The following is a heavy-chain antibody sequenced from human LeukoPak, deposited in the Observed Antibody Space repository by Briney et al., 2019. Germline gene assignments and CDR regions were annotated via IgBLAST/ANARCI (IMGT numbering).Heavy chain of an antibody. V-gene: IGHV4-28*05. Sequence: SDTLSLTCAVSGYSISSNNWWGWIRQPPGKGLEWIGYIYYSGSIYYNPSLKSRVTMSVDTSKNQFSLKLSSVTAVDTAVYYCARVPRGGSENDAFDIWGQGTMVTVSS. J-gene: IGHJ3*02. CDR3: ARVPRGGSENDAFDI. CDR2: IYYSGSI. CDR1: GYSISSNNW. D-gene: IGHD2-15*01.